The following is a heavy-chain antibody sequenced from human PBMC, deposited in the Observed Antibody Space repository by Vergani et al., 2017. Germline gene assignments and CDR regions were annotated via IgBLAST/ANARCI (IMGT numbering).Heavy chain of an antibody. CDR1: GGSISSSSYY. CDR2: IYYSGST. CDR3: ARAKAEYYYDSSGYTLDY. D-gene: IGHD3-22*01. Sequence: QLQLQESGPGLVKPSETLSLTCTVSGGSISSSSYYWGWIRQPPGKGLEWIGSIYYSGSTYYNPSLKSRVTISVDTSKNQFSLKLSSVTAADTAVYYCARAKAEYYYDSSGYTLDYWGQGTLVTVSS. V-gene: IGHV4-39*01. J-gene: IGHJ4*02.